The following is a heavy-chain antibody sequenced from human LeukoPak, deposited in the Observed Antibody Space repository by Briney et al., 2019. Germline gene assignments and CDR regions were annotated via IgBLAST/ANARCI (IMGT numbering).Heavy chain of an antibody. CDR3: ARGRSLSPRYCSSTSCYMMGLYY. CDR1: GGSFSGYY. J-gene: IGHJ4*02. V-gene: IGHV4-34*01. Sequence: SETLSLTCAVYGGSFSGYYWSWIRQPPGKGLEWIGEINHSGSTNYNPSLKSRVTISVDTSKNQFSLKLSSVTAADTAVYYCARGRSLSPRYCSSTSCYMMGLYYWGQGTLVTVSS. CDR2: INHSGST. D-gene: IGHD2-2*02.